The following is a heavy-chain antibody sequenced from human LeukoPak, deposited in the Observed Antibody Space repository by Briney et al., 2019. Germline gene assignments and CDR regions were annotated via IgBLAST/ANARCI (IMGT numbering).Heavy chain of an antibody. D-gene: IGHD2-15*01. V-gene: IGHV1-2*02. CDR1: GYSFISLY. CDR3: ARDYCSGGSCYEGFDY. CDR2: INPNSGGT. Sequence: ASVKVSCKASGYSFISLYIHWVRQAPGQGLEWMGWINPNSGGTNYAQKFQGRVTMTRDTSISTAYMELSRLRSDDTAVYYCARDYCSGGSCYEGFDYWGQGTLVTVSS. J-gene: IGHJ4*02.